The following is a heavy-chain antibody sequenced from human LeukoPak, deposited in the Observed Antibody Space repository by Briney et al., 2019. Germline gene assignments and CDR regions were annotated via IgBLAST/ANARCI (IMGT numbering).Heavy chain of an antibody. Sequence: PGGSLRLSCAASGFTFSSYEMNWVRQAPGKGLEWVSYISSSGSTIYYADSVKGRCTISRDNAKNSLYLQMNSLRAKDTAVYYCARGARRYCSSTSCRPPFDYWGQGTLVTVSS. V-gene: IGHV3-48*03. CDR2: ISSSGSTI. CDR1: GFTFSSYE. J-gene: IGHJ4*02. CDR3: ARGARRYCSSTSCRPPFDY. D-gene: IGHD2-2*01.